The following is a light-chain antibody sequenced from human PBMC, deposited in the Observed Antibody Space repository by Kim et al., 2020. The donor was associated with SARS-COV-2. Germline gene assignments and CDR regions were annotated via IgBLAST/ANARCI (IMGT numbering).Light chain of an antibody. CDR1: RSNIGSKT. CDR3: AAWDDSLNGVV. J-gene: IGLJ3*02. CDR2: SNN. V-gene: IGLV1-44*01. Sequence: QSVLTQPPSASGTPGQRITISCSGSRSNIGSKTVNWYQQLPGTAPKLLMYSNNQRPSGVPDRFSGSKSGTSASLAICGLQSEDEADYYCAAWDDSLNGVVFGGGTQLTVL.